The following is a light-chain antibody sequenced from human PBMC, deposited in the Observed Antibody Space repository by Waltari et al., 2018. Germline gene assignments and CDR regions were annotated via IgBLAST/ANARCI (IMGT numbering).Light chain of an antibody. J-gene: IGLJ3*02. Sequence: QLVLTQSPSASASLGASVKLTCTLSSGHSSNVIAWLQQQPGKGPRYLMKVNSDGSHSKGDKIPDRVSGSSSGAGHFLTISSLQSEDEAAYYCQTGGHGTWVFGGGTKLTVL. CDR3: QTGGHGTWV. V-gene: IGLV4-69*01. CDR1: SGHSSNV. CDR2: VNSDGSH.